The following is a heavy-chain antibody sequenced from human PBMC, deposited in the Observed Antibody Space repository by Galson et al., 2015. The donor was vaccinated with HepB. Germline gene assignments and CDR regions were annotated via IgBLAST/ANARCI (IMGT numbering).Heavy chain of an antibody. CDR3: AKDPYLYSALAGTMAGFDY. Sequence: SLRLSCAASGFTFSNYGMHWVRQAPGKGLEWVAVISYAGSNKYYADSVKGRFTISRDNSKNTLYLQMNSLRAEDTALYYCAKDPYLYSALAGTMAGFDYWGQGTLVTVSS. J-gene: IGHJ4*02. D-gene: IGHD6-19*01. V-gene: IGHV3-30*18. CDR2: ISYAGSNK. CDR1: GFTFSNYG.